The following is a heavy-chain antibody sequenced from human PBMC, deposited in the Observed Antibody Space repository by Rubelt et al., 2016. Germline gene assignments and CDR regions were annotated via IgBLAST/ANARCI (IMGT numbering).Heavy chain of an antibody. J-gene: IGHJ3*02. V-gene: IGHV3-73*01. Sequence: VQLVESGGGVVQPGRSLRLSCAASGFTFSSYGMHWVRQASGKGLEWVGRIRSKANSYATAYAASVKGRFTISRDDSKNTAYLQMNSLKTEDTAVYYCTRGTHDLNAQDAFDIWGQGTMVTVSS. CDR2: IRSKANSYAT. D-gene: IGHD1-7*01. CDR3: TRGTHDLNAQDAFDI. CDR1: GFTFSSYG.